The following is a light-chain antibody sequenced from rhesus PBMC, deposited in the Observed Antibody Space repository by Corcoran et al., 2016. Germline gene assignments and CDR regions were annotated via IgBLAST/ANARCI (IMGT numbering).Light chain of an antibody. Sequence: DIQMTQSPSSLSASVGDRVTITCRASQTISSYLAWYQQKPGKVPKLLIYAASSLESGGPARFSGCGSGTAFTLTISSLQPEDFATYYCQQHNSHPLTFGGGTKVEIK. CDR2: AAS. J-gene: IGKJ4*01. CDR1: QTISSY. V-gene: IGKV1-44*01. CDR3: QQHNSHPLT.